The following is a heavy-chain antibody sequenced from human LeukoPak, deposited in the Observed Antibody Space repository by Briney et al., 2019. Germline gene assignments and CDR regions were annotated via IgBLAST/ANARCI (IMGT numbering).Heavy chain of an antibody. J-gene: IGHJ3*02. D-gene: IGHD3-3*01. CDR2: FSGIDGGT. Sequence: GGSLRLSCAASGFTFSSYAMSWVRQAPGRGLEWVSTFSGIDGGTYYADSVRGRFTISRDNSKNTLYLQMNSLRAEDTAVYHCARVSAEWILHDAFDIWGHRTMVTVSS. CDR3: ARVSAEWILHDAFDI. CDR1: GFTFSSYA. V-gene: IGHV3-23*01.